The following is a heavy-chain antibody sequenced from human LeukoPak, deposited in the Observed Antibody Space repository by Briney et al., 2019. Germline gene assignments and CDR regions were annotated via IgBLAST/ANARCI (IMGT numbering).Heavy chain of an antibody. Sequence: SETLSLTCIVSGGSISSSSYYWGWIRQPPGKGLEWIGSIYYSGSTYYNPSLKSRVTISVDTSKNQFSLKLSSVTAADTAVYYCARPSRGYSYEFDYWGQGTLVTVSS. CDR1: GGSISSSSYY. J-gene: IGHJ4*02. V-gene: IGHV4-39*01. CDR3: ARPSRGYSYEFDY. D-gene: IGHD5-18*01. CDR2: IYYSGST.